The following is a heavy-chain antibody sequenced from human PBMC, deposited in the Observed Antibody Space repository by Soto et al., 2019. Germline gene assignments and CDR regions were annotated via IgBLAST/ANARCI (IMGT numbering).Heavy chain of an antibody. D-gene: IGHD3-22*01. CDR2: IVWNSGSV. CDR1: GFTFDEYA. Sequence: PGGSLRLSCAASGFTFDEYAMHWVRQVPGRGLEWVSGIVWNSGSVGYADSVKGRFTTSRDNAKNSLYLQMNSLRAEDTALYYCAKDLRSGYYSGFDHWGQGTLVTVSS. CDR3: AKDLRSGYYSGFDH. V-gene: IGHV3-9*01. J-gene: IGHJ4*02.